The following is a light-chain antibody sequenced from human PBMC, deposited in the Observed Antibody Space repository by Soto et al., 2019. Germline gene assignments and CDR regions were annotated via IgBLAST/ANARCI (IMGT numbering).Light chain of an antibody. Sequence: EIVLTQSPGTLSLSPGARATLSCRASQSVSSSYLAWYQQKPGQAPRLLIYGASSRATGIPDRFSGSGSGTDFTLTIASLQPDDFATYYCQQYETFSGTFGPGTKV. CDR1: QSVSSSY. CDR2: GAS. CDR3: QQYETFSGT. V-gene: IGKV3-20*01. J-gene: IGKJ1*01.